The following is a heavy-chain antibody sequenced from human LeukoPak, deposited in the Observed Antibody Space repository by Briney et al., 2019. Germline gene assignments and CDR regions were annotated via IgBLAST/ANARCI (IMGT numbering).Heavy chain of an antibody. Sequence: GRSLRLSCAASGFTFSGYGMHWVRQAPGKGLEWVSIIYSGGTTYYADSVKGRFTISRDKSKNTMFLEMDSLRAEDTAVYYCARASRWHLILDIWGQGTMVTVSS. D-gene: IGHD2-15*01. V-gene: IGHV3-53*01. J-gene: IGHJ3*02. CDR1: GFTFSGYG. CDR2: IYSGGTT. CDR3: ARASRWHLILDI.